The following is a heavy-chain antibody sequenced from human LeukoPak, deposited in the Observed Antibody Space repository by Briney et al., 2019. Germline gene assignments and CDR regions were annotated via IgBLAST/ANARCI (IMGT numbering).Heavy chain of an antibody. CDR3: AKDLSYTSGASDH. J-gene: IGHJ4*02. CDR2: IWYDGSNK. CDR1: GFTFTKYG. D-gene: IGHD6-19*01. V-gene: IGHV3-33*03. Sequence: GGSLRLSCAASGFTFTKYGMHWVRQAPGKGLEWVAVIWYDGSNKYYRDSVKGRFTISRDNSKNTLSLQLRSLRAEDTAVYYCAKDLSYTSGASDHWGQGTLVTVSS.